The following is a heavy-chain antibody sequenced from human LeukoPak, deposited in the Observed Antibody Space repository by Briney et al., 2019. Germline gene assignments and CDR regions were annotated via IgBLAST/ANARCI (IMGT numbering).Heavy chain of an antibody. Sequence: PGGSLRLSCAASGFTFSSYAMSWVRQAPGKGLEWVSAVSISGGSTYDKDSVKGRFTIPRDNSKNMLYLQMNSLRAEDTAVYYCAKQVGYCSDGNCYFDYWGQGALVTVSS. CDR2: VSISGGST. CDR3: AKQVGYCSDGNCYFDY. CDR1: GFTFSSYA. D-gene: IGHD2-15*01. V-gene: IGHV3-23*01. J-gene: IGHJ4*02.